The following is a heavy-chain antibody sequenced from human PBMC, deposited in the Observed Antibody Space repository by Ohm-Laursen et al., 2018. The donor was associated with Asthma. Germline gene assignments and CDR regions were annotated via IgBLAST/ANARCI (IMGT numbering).Heavy chain of an antibody. V-gene: IGHV3-33*08. D-gene: IGHD3-10*01. CDR3: ARDSRSMYYYGSGFTL. CDR2: IWYDGSNK. Sequence: SLRLSCAASGYTFSRYSIHWVRRAPGKGLEWVAVIWYDGSNKYYADSVKGRFTISRDNSKNTLYLQMNSLRAEDTAVYYCARDSRSMYYYGSGFTLWGQGTLVTVSS. CDR1: GYTFSRYS. J-gene: IGHJ4*02.